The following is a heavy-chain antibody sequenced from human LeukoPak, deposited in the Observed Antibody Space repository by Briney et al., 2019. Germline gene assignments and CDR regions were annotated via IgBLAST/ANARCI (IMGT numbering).Heavy chain of an antibody. J-gene: IGHJ4*02. V-gene: IGHV3-33*01. CDR3: ARLSGYSTGWPPDY. Sequence: HPGGSLTLSCEASGFTLSNYGMHWVRQAPGKGLEWVAVIWADGSQQFYADSVKGRIIISRDLSKNTLYLQMDSLRVEDTAMYHCARLSGYSTGWPPDYWGQGTLVTVSS. CDR2: IWADGSQQ. D-gene: IGHD6-19*01. CDR1: GFTLSNYG.